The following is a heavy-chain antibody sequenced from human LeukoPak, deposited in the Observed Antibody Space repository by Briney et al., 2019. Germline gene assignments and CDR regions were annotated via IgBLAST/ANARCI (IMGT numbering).Heavy chain of an antibody. CDR3: ARRRYYYDSSGYYYAFDY. CDR1: GVSISSSSYY. J-gene: IGHJ4*02. Sequence: SETLSLTCTVSGVSISSSSYYWGWIRQPPGKGLEWIGSIYYSGSTYYNPSLKSRVTISVDTSKNQFSLKLSSVTAADTAVYYCARRRYYYDSSGYYYAFDYWGQGTLVTVSS. CDR2: IYYSGST. V-gene: IGHV4-39*01. D-gene: IGHD3-22*01.